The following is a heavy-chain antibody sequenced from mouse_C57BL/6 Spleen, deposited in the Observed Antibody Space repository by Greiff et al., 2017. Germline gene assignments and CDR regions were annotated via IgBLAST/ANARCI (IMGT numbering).Heavy chain of an antibody. Sequence: QVQLQQSGAELVRPGASVKMSCKASGYTFTSYSMHWVKQRPGQGLEWIGYINPSSGYTKYNQKFKDKATLTADKSSSTAYMQLSSLTSEDSAVYYCARGDYSNYGYAIDYWGQGTLVTVSS. CDR2: INPSSGYT. D-gene: IGHD2-5*01. J-gene: IGHJ4*01. CDR1: GYTFTSYS. CDR3: ARGDYSNYGYAIDY. V-gene: IGHV1-4*01.